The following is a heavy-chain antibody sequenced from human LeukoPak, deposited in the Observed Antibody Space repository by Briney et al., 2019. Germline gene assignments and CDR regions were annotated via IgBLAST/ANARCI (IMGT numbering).Heavy chain of an antibody. J-gene: IGHJ5*02. CDR3: ARDQLLWFGELLSRLSWFDP. CDR2: INHSGST. CDR1: GGSFSGYY. D-gene: IGHD3-10*01. V-gene: IGHV4-34*01. Sequence: PSETLSLTCAVYGGSFSGYYWSWIRQPRGKGLEWIGEINHSGSTNYNPSLKSRVTISVDTSKNQFSLKLSSVTAADTAVYYCARDQLLWFGELLSRLSWFDPWGQGTLVTVSS.